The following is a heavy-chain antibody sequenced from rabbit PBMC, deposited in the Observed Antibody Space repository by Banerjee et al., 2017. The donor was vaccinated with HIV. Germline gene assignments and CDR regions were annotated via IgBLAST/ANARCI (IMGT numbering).Heavy chain of an antibody. D-gene: IGHD6-1*01. CDR3: ARDQAGYGYDL. CDR1: EFDLSRFG. J-gene: IGHJ4*01. Sequence: QLKESGGGLVQPGGSLKLSCKASEFDLSRFGMSWVRQAPGKGLEWIGYIDPVFGSTYYASWVNGRFTISSHNAQNTLYLQLNSLTDVDTATYFCARDQAGYGYDLWGPGT. V-gene: IGHV1S7*01. CDR2: IDPVFGST.